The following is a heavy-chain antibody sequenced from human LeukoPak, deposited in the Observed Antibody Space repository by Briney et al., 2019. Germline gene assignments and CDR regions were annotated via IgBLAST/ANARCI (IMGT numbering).Heavy chain of an antibody. CDR3: ARDGGDTAMVSDY. CDR2: IIPIFGTA. D-gene: IGHD5-18*01. V-gene: IGHV1-69*13. CDR1: GGTFSSYA. J-gene: IGHJ4*02. Sequence: ASVKVSCKASGGTFSSYAISWVRQAPGQGLEWMGGIIPIFGTANYAQKFQGRVTITADESTSTAYMELSSLRSEDTAVYYCARDGGDTAMVSDYWAREPWSPSPQ.